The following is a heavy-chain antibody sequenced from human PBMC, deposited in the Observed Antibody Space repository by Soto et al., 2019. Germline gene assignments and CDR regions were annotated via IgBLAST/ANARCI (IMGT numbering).Heavy chain of an antibody. D-gene: IGHD2-21*01. CDR3: AGGGGGDTVSDYYDF. J-gene: IGHJ4*02. V-gene: IGHV3-33*01. CDR2: IRYDGTNK. CDR1: GFTFIGYG. Sequence: QVQLVESGGGVVQPGRSLTLSCAASGFTFIGYGMHWVRQTPGKGLEWVAFIRYDGTNKYYVDSVKGRFTISRDNSKNSLCLQIVILRAGDTAVYYWAGGGGGDTVSDYYDFWGQGTVVTVS.